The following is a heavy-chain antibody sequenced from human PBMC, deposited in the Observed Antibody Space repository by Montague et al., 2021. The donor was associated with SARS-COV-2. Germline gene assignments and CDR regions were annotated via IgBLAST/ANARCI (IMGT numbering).Heavy chain of an antibody. J-gene: IGHJ3*02. CDR1: GGSITGYY. Sequence: SETLSLTCTVSGGSITGYYWSWLRRSPGKGLERIAYIYDGGAVNXNPSLVSRVTISTDTSKNQLSLKVNSVTAADTAVYYCVRDHPYGGPRGAYDIWGQGTVVTVSS. CDR3: VRDHPYGGPRGAYDI. CDR2: IYDGGAV. D-gene: IGHD4-23*01. V-gene: IGHV4-59*01.